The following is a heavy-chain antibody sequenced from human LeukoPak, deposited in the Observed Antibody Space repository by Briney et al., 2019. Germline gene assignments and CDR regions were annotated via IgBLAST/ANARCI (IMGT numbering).Heavy chain of an antibody. J-gene: IGHJ4*02. Sequence: SETLSLTCTVSGGSISSYYWSWIRQPPGKGLEWIGYIYYSGSTNYNPSLKSRVTISVDTSKNQFSLKLSSVTAADTAVYYCARVSGSGWFPSDYWGQGTLVTVSS. CDR3: ARVSGSGWFPSDY. V-gene: IGHV4-59*01. D-gene: IGHD6-19*01. CDR1: GGSISSYY. CDR2: IYYSGST.